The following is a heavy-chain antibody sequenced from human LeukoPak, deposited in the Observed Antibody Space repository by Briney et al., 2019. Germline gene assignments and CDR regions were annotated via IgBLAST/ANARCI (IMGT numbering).Heavy chain of an antibody. V-gene: IGHV4-39*07. D-gene: IGHD1-14*01. CDR2: VSRSGNT. CDR1: GGSISSSSYY. Sequence: SETLSLTCTVSGGSISSSSYYWGWIRQPPGRGLEWIGKVSRSGNTSYNPSLKSRVTISVDTSKNQFSLKLSSVTAADTAVYYCARGGPSELDPWGQGTLVTVSS. J-gene: IGHJ5*02. CDR3: ARGGPSELDP.